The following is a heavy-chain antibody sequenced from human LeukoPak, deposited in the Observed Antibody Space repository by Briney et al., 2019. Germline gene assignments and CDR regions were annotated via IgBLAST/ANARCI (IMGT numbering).Heavy chain of an antibody. J-gene: IGHJ4*02. Sequence: PGGSLRLSCAASGFTFSDYYMSWIRQAPGKGLEWVSYISSSGSTTYYADSVKGRFTISRDNSKNTLYLQMNSLRAEDTAVYYCAKWSDMDSSGFFYFDYWGQGTLVTVSS. CDR1: GFTFSDYY. D-gene: IGHD3-22*01. CDR2: ISSSGSTT. CDR3: AKWSDMDSSGFFYFDY. V-gene: IGHV3-11*01.